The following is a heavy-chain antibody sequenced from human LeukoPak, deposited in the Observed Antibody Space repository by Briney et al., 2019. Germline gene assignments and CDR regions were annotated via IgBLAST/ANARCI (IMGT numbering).Heavy chain of an antibody. CDR1: GFTFSNYA. D-gene: IGHD6-19*01. V-gene: IGHV3-21*01. CDR2: ISSSSSYI. CDR3: ARDPGSGWYYYYYMDV. Sequence: GGSLRLSCAASGFTFSNYAMSWVRQAPGKGLEWVSSISSSSSYIYYADSVKGRFTISRDNAKNSLYLQMNSLRAEDTAVYYCARDPGSGWYYYYYMDVWGKGTTVTVSS. J-gene: IGHJ6*03.